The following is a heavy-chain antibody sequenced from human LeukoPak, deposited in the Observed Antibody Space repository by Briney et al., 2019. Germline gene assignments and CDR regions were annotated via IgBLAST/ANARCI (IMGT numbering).Heavy chain of an antibody. Sequence: PGGSLRLSCAASGFTFSSYWMHWVRQAPRKGLVWVSRINTDGSSTNYADSVKGRFTISRDNAKNTLYLQMNSLIPEDTAVYYCARASRGTYSAFDIWGQGTMVTVSS. J-gene: IGHJ3*02. D-gene: IGHD1-26*01. CDR1: GFTFSSYW. CDR2: INTDGSST. CDR3: ARASRGTYSAFDI. V-gene: IGHV3-74*01.